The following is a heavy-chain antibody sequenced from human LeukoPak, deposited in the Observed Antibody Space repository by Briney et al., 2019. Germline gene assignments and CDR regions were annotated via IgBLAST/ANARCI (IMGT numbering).Heavy chain of an antibody. D-gene: IGHD4-17*01. CDR3: ARVRLDTVTRSDY. CDR1: GGSFSGYY. CDR2: INHSGST. J-gene: IGHJ4*02. Sequence: SETLSLTCAVYGGSFSGYYWSWIRQPPGKGLEWIGEINHSGSTNYNPSLKSRVTIPVDASKNQFSLKLSSVTAADTAVYYCARVRLDTVTRSDYWGQGTLVTVSS. V-gene: IGHV4-34*01.